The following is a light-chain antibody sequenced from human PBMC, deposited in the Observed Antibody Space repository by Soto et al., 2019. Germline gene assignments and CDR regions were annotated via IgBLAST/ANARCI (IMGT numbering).Light chain of an antibody. CDR2: GNN. J-gene: IGLJ3*02. CDR3: QPYDSSLSAVV. CDR1: ISNVGAGYD. V-gene: IGLV1-40*01. Sequence: QSVLTQPPSVSGAPGQRVTISCIGSISNVGAGYDVHWYQQLPGAAPKLLISGNNNRPSGVPDRFSGSKSGTSASLAIAGLQAEDEADYYCQPYDSSLSAVVFGGGTKLTVL.